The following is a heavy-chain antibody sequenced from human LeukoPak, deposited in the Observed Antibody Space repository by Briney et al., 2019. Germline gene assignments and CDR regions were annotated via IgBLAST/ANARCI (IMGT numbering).Heavy chain of an antibody. V-gene: IGHV4-4*07. CDR1: GGSISSYY. Sequence: SETLSLTCTVSGGSISSYYWSWIRQPAGKGLEWIGRIYTSGSTNYNPSLKSRVTMSVDTSKNQFYLTLTSVTAADTAVYYCAGYGGDWYPESWGQGTLVTISS. CDR2: IYTSGST. D-gene: IGHD6-19*01. CDR3: AGYGGDWYPES. J-gene: IGHJ4*02.